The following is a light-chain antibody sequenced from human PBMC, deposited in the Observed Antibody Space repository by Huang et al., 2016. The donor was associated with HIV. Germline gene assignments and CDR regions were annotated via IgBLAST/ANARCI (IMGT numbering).Light chain of an antibody. Sequence: DIQTTQSPSVMSASVGDRVTISCRASQGISDRIVWLQQKPGRVPTRLIHEASSLESGVPTRFVGSGSATEFTLTSSSLQPDDLATYYCHQHNGHPLTFGEGTKVEIK. CDR3: HQHNGHPLT. V-gene: IGKV1-17*03. CDR2: EAS. J-gene: IGKJ4*01. CDR1: QGISDR.